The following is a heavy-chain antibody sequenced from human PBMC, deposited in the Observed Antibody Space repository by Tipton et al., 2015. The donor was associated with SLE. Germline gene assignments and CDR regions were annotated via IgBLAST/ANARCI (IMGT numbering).Heavy chain of an antibody. CDR1: GDSINTRYY. J-gene: IGHJ6*03. D-gene: IGHD2-2*01. Sequence: TLSLTCTVSGDSINTRYYWSWVRQPAGKGLEWIGRLYPGGSTNYNPALKSRVTISIDTSKNQFSLRLSSVTAADTAVYYCARAPAPAPPTHYYYYFMDVWGHGTTVTVSS. CDR2: LYPGGST. V-gene: IGHV4-61*02. CDR3: ARAPAPAPPTHYYYYFMDV.